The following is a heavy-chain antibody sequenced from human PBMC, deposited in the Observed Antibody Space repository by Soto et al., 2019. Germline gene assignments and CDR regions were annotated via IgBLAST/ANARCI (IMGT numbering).Heavy chain of an antibody. V-gene: IGHV4-39*01. CDR1: STSFSSSSDT. CDR2: IYYSGTT. D-gene: IGHD2-2*01. J-gene: IGHJ6*02. Sequence: PSETLSLTCTVSSTSFSSSSDTWGWIRQPPGKGLEWIGSIYYSGTTYYNPSLNSRVTVSVDTSKNQFSLKVTSVTAADTAVYYCARLHGYCISSSCHGHYAMDVWGQGTTVTVSS. CDR3: ARLHGYCISSSCHGHYAMDV.